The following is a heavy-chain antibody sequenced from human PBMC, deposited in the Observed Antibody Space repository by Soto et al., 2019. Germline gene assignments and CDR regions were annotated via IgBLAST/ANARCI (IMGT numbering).Heavy chain of an antibody. V-gene: IGHV3-23*01. Sequence: LRLSCAASGFTVSSYAMSSVRQAPGKGLEWVSAISGSGGSTYYADSVKGRFTISRDNSKNTLYLQMNSLRAEDTAVYYCGGSAAAGPGYYYYYGMDVWGQGTTVTVSS. CDR3: GGSAAAGPGYYYYYGMDV. CDR2: ISGSGGST. CDR1: GFTVSSYA. D-gene: IGHD6-13*01. J-gene: IGHJ6*02.